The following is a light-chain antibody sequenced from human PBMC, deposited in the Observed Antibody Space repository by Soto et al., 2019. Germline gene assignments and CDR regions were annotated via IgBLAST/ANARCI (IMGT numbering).Light chain of an antibody. CDR1: QIISSW. CDR2: KAS. J-gene: IGKJ1*01. Sequence: DLQMAQSPSTLSASVGARVTITCRASQIISSWWAWYRQKPWKAPKQLICKASRLESGVPSRFSGSGSGTEFTLTIRSLQPDDFATYYCQQYNSFWTFGQGTKVDIK. V-gene: IGKV1-5*03. CDR3: QQYNSFWT.